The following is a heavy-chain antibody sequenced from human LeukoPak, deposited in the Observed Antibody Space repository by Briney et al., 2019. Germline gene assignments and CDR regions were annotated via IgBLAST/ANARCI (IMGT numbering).Heavy chain of an antibody. V-gene: IGHV3-30*02. Sequence: PGGSLRLSCAASGFTFSSYSMNWVRQAPGKGLEWVAFIRYEGSNKYYADSVKGRFTISRDNSRNTLDLQMSSLRPEDTAVYYCAKRDAYYYYMDVWGKGTTVTVSS. J-gene: IGHJ6*03. CDR2: IRYEGSNK. D-gene: IGHD2-21*01. CDR1: GFTFSSYS. CDR3: AKRDAYYYYMDV.